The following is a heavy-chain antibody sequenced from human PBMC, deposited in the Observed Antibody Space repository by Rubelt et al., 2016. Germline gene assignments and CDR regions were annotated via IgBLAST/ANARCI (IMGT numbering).Heavy chain of an antibody. Sequence: EARGGLVQPGGSLRLSCVASGFTVSSVWMHWVRQVPGKGLVWVSRINDDVSSTTTAYADSVEGRFTISRDYAKNTLYLEMNSLRAEDTAVYYCARGRGTVNTLWELDNWGQGTLVTVSS. V-gene: IGHV3-74*02. CDR1: GFTVSSVW. CDR2: INDDVSST. J-gene: IGHJ4*02. D-gene: IGHD4-11*01. CDR3: ARGRGTVNTLWELDN.